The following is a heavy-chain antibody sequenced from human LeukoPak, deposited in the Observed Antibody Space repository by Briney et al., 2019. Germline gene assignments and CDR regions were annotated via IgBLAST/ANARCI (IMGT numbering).Heavy chain of an antibody. V-gene: IGHV3-53*01. Sequence: PGGSLRLSCAVSGFTVSGNYITWVRQAPGKGLEWVSVIYANGNTYYADSMQGRLTISRDKSKNTVFLQMNSLRAEDTAMYYCAREVSAWPKNWFDPWGQGTLVTVSS. CDR2: IYANGNT. J-gene: IGHJ5*02. CDR1: GFTVSGNY. CDR3: AREVSAWPKNWFDP. D-gene: IGHD3-3*01.